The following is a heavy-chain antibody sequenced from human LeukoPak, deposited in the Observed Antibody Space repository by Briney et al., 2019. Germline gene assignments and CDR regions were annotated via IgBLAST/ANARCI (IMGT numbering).Heavy chain of an antibody. CDR1: GGTFSSYA. V-gene: IGHV1-8*02. Sequence: ASVKVSCKASGGTFSSYAINWVRQATGQGLEWMGWMNPNSGNTGYAQKFQGRVTMTRNTSISTAYMELSSLRSEDTAVYYCARVQSIYDSSGYYYVAGFDYWGQGTLVTVSS. J-gene: IGHJ4*02. CDR3: ARVQSIYDSSGYYYVAGFDY. CDR2: MNPNSGNT. D-gene: IGHD3-22*01.